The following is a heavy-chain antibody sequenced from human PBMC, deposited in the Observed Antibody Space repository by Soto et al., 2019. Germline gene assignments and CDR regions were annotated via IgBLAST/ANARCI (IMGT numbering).Heavy chain of an antibody. CDR3: ARVPVLHYYGMDV. J-gene: IGHJ6*02. V-gene: IGHV4-30-4*01. Sequence: SETLSLTCTVSGGSISSGDYYWSWIRQPPGKGLEWIGYIYYSGSTYYNPSLKSRVTISVDTSKNQFSLKLSSVTAADTAVYYCARVPVLHYYGMDVWGQGTTVTVSS. CDR1: GGSISSGDYY. D-gene: IGHD2-15*01. CDR2: IYYSGST.